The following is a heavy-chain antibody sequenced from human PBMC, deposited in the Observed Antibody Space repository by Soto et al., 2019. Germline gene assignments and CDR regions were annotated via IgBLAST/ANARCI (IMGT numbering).Heavy chain of an antibody. D-gene: IGHD2-21*01. J-gene: IGHJ4*02. CDR2: INHSGST. Sequence: SETLSLTCAVYGGSFSGYYWSWIRQPPGKGLEWIGEINHSGSTNYNPSLKSRVTISVDTSKNQFSLKLSSVTAADTAVYYCARERGVVIATYFDYWGQGTLVTVSS. CDR1: GGSFSGYY. V-gene: IGHV4-34*01. CDR3: ARERGVVIATYFDY.